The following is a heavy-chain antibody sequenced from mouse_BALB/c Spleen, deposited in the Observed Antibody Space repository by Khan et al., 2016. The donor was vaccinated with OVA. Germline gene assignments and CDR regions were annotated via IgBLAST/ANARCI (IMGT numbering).Heavy chain of an antibody. D-gene: IGHD1-1*01. CDR3: TRLAYYYDSEGFAY. J-gene: IGHJ3*01. V-gene: IGHV5-6*01. CDR1: GFTFSTSG. CDR2: VSTGGGYT. Sequence: EVELVESGGDLVKPGGSLKLSCAASGFTFSTSGMSWVRQTPDKRLEWVATVSTGGGYTYYPASVKGRFTISRDNAKNTLYLQMSGLKSEDTAMFYGTRLAYYYDSEGFAYWGQGTLVTVSA.